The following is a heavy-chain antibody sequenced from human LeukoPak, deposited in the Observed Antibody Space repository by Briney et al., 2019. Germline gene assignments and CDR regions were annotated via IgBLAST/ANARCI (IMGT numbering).Heavy chain of an antibody. CDR2: ISGSGGRT. J-gene: IGHJ6*03. D-gene: IGHD2-8*01. CDR1: GFTFSSYA. Sequence: GGSLRLSCAASGFTFSSYAMSWVRQAPGKGLEWVSSISGSGGRTDYADSVKGRYTISRDNSKNTLYLQMNSLRADDTAVYYCAKGRGHCINGVCHNYYYMDVWGKGTTVTVS. CDR3: AKGRGHCINGVCHNYYYMDV. V-gene: IGHV3-23*01.